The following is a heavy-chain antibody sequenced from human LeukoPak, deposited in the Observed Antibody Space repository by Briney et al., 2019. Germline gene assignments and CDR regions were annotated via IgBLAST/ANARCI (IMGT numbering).Heavy chain of an antibody. V-gene: IGHV1-2*02. J-gene: IGHJ4*02. D-gene: IGHD3-10*01. CDR2: INPNSGGT. CDR1: GYTFTAYY. CDR3: ASHLGRFGGFDY. Sequence: ASVKVSCKASGYTFTAYYMHWVRQAPGQGLEWMGWINPNSGGTNYAQKFQGRVTMTRDTSISTAYMELRSLRSDDTAVYYCASHLGRFGGFDYWGQGTLVTVSS.